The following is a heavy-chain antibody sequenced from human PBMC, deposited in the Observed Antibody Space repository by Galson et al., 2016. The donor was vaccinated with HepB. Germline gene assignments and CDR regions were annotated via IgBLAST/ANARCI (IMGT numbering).Heavy chain of an antibody. J-gene: IGHJ4*02. Sequence: SLRLSCAVSGFTFSGYAIHWVRQAPGKGLEWVAIISYDGSNKHYADSVKGRFTISRDNSKNALCLQMNRLSTEDTAVYYCRRPLRGDFWTGYPFEYWGQGALVTVSS. CDR1: GFTFSGYA. CDR2: ISYDGSNK. D-gene: IGHD3/OR15-3a*01. V-gene: IGHV3-30-3*01. CDR3: RRPLRGDFWTGYPFEY.